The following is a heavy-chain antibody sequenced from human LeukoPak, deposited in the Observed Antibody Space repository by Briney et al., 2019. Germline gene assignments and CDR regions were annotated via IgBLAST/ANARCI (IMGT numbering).Heavy chain of an antibody. CDR1: GFTFSSYR. D-gene: IGHD5-18*01. V-gene: IGHV3-7*01. CDR2: IKQDGSEK. Sequence: PGGSLRLSCAASGFTFSSYRMSWVRQAPGKGLEWVANIKQDGSEKYYVDSVKGRFTISRDNAKNSLYLQMNSLRAEDTAVYYCARARIQLWLLEFDYWGQGTLVTVSS. CDR3: ARARIQLWLLEFDY. J-gene: IGHJ4*02.